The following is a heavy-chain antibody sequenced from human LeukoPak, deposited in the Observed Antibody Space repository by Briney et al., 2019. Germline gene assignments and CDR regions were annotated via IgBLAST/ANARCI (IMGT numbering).Heavy chain of an antibody. CDR2: ISSSSSYI. D-gene: IGHD3-9*01. J-gene: IGHJ4*02. Sequence: PGGSLRLSCAASGFTFSSYRMNWVRQAPGKGLEWVSSISSSSSYIYYGDSGQGRFTSSRDNAKNSLYLQMNSLRAEDTAVYYCARRPDMAYDLDYWGQGTPVTVSS. CDR3: ARRPDMAYDLDY. V-gene: IGHV3-21*06. CDR1: GFTFSSYR.